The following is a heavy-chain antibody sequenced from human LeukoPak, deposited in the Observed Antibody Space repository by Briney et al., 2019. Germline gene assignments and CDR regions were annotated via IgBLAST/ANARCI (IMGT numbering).Heavy chain of an antibody. CDR2: IKQDGSEK. CDR3: ARDQTTGSYYYDSSGYSDY. CDR1: GFTFSSYW. V-gene: IGHV3-7*01. Sequence: GGSLRLSCAASGFTFSSYWMSWVRQAPGKGLEWVAHIKQDGSEKYYVDSVKGRFTISRDNAKNSLYLQMNSLRAEDTAVYYCARDQTTGSYYYDSSGYSDYWGQGTLVTVSS. D-gene: IGHD3-22*01. J-gene: IGHJ4*02.